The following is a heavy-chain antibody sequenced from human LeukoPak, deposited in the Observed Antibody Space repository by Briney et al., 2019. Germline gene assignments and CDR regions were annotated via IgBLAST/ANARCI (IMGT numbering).Heavy chain of an antibody. D-gene: IGHD3-22*01. CDR2: ISGSGGST. CDR1: GFTVSSNY. CDR3: AKGTHYYDSSGPIDY. Sequence: GGSLRLSCAAPGFTVSSNYMSWVRQAPGKGLEWVSGISGSGGSTYHADSVKGRFTISRDNSKNTLDLQMNSLRAEDTAVYYCAKGTHYYDSSGPIDYWGQGTLVTVSS. J-gene: IGHJ4*02. V-gene: IGHV3-23*01.